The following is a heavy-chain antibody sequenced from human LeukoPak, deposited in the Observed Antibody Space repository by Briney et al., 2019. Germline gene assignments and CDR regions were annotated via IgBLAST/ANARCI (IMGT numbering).Heavy chain of an antibody. J-gene: IGHJ4*02. CDR3: ARRAYDILTGRED. CDR1: GFTVSSNY. CDR2: IYSGGST. V-gene: IGHV3-53*01. Sequence: GGSLRLSCAASGFTVSSNYMSWVRQAPGKGLEWVSVIYSGGSTYYADSVKGRFTISRDNSKNTLYLQMNSLRAEDTAVYYCARRAYDILTGREDWGQGTLVTVSS. D-gene: IGHD3-9*01.